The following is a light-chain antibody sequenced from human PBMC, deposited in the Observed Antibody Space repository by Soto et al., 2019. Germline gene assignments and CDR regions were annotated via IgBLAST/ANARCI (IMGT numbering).Light chain of an antibody. J-gene: IGKJ5*01. CDR1: QGVSRK. V-gene: IGKV3-15*01. Sequence: DIVMTQSPATLSVAPGERVTFSCRASQGVSRKLAWYQHKPGQAPRLLISGASTGATGIPARFSGSGSGTEFTLTISSLQSEDFAVYYCQQRTRWPMTFGQGTRLEIK. CDR2: GAS. CDR3: QQRTRWPMT.